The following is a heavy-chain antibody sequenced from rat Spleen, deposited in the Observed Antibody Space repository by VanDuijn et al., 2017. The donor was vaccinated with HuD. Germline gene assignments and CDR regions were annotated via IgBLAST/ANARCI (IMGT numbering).Heavy chain of an antibody. D-gene: IGHD1-1*01. J-gene: IGHJ2*01. CDR2: ISYDGSGT. V-gene: IGHV5-29*01. CDR3: TKDYYSGGY. Sequence: EVQLVESGGGSVQPGRSLKLSCAASGFTFSNYGMAWVRQAPTKGLEWVASISYDGSGTYYQNSVKGRFTISRDNAKSTLYLQMNSLRSEDTATYYCTKDYYSGGYWGQGVMVTVSS. CDR1: GFTFSNYG.